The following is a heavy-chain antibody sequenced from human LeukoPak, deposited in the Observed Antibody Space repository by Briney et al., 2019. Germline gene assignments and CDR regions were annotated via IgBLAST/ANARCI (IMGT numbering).Heavy chain of an antibody. CDR2: INGDGTGT. D-gene: IGHD5-24*01. CDR1: GFTFSRHW. V-gene: IGHV3-74*01. J-gene: IGHJ4*02. Sequence: GGSLRLSCAASGFTFSRHWMLWVRQAPGKGLVWVSRINGDGTGTKYADSVKGRFTISRDNAKNTLYLQLNSLRPEDTAVYYCVRERHHRDGYNWGVDYWGQGTLVTVSS. CDR3: VRERHHRDGYNWGVDY.